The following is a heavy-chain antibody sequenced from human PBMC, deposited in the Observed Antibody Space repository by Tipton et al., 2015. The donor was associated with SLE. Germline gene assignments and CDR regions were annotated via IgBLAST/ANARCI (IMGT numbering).Heavy chain of an antibody. J-gene: IGHJ4*02. V-gene: IGHV3-49*04. D-gene: IGHD2/OR15-2a*01. CDR1: GFIFGDYA. CDR2: IRSKGYGGTA. Sequence: SLRLSCAASGFIFGDYAMSWVRQAPGKGLEWVGFIRSKGYGGTAEYAASVKGRFTISRDDSKSIAYLQMNSLKTEDTGVYYCTRGSMSQGPHWGQGTLVTVSS. CDR3: TRGSMSQGPH.